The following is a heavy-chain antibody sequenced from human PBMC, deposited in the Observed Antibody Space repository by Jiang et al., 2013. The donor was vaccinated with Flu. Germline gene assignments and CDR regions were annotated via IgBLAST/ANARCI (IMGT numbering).Heavy chain of an antibody. CDR3: ARTLPSLPVGGAGARFFDY. CDR1: GSSLPELS. V-gene: IGHV1-24*01. CDR2: FDPEDGET. J-gene: IGHJ4*02. Sequence: GAEVKKPGASVKVSCKVSGSSLPELSMYWVRQAPGKGLEWVGGFDPEDGETIYTQKFQGRLTMTEDTSTDTAYMELSSLRSEDTAIYYCARTLPSLPVGGAGARFFDYWGQGTPVTVSS. D-gene: IGHD6-19*01.